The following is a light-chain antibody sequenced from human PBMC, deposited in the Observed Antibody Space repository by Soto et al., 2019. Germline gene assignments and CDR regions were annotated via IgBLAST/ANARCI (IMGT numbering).Light chain of an antibody. J-gene: IGKJ1*01. CDR1: QSVVNRY. CDR2: EAS. V-gene: IGKV3-20*01. Sequence: EIVLTQSPGTLSLSSGERASLSCRASQSVVNRYLAWYQQKAGQAPRLLIFEASTRAAGIPDRFSGSGSGTDFTLTITRLEPEDSAVYYCQQYGTSPRGTFGQGTKVEIK. CDR3: QQYGTSPRGT.